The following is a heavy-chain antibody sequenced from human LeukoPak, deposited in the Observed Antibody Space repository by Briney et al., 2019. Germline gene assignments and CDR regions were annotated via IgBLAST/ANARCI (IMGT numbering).Heavy chain of an antibody. J-gene: IGHJ4*02. V-gene: IGHV3-30*02. CDR1: GFTFSSYG. D-gene: IGHD3-10*01. CDR3: AKASVYYGSGSYYSNYFDY. Sequence: GGSLRLSCAASGFTFSSYGMHWVRQAPGKGLEWVAFIRYDGSNKYYADSVKGRFTISRDNSKNTLYLQMNSLRAEDTAVYYCAKASVYYGSGSYYSNYFDYWGQGTLVTVSS. CDR2: IRYDGSNK.